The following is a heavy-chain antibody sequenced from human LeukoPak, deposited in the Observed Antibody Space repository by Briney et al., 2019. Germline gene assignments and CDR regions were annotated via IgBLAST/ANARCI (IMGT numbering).Heavy chain of an antibody. CDR2: ISHDRSNN. CDR1: GFTFSDYA. J-gene: IGHJ4*02. V-gene: IGHV3-30-3*01. D-gene: IGHD3-10*01. CDR3: ARDLSGSYMSDY. Sequence: GGSLRLSCAASGFTFSDYAMHWARQAPGKGLEWVAFISHDRSNNCHADSVKGRFTISRDNSKNTLYLQMNSLTDEDTAVYYCARDLSGSYMSDYWGQGTLVTVSS.